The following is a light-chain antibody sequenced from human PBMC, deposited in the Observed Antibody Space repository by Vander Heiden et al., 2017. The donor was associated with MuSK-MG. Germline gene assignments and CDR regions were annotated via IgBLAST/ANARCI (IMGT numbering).Light chain of an antibody. CDR2: DVS. Sequence: QSALTQPASASGSPGQSITIACTGTSSDVGGYNYVSWYQQHPGKAPKVMIYDVSNRPSGVSNRFSGSKSGSTASLTISGLQAEDEADYYCSSYTSSSTFVFGTGTKVTVL. CDR1: SSDVGGYNY. J-gene: IGLJ1*01. V-gene: IGLV2-14*03. CDR3: SSYTSSSTFV.